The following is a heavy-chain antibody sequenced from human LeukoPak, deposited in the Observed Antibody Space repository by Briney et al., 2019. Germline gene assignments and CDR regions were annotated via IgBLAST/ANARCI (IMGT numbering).Heavy chain of an antibody. D-gene: IGHD5-12*01. CDR2: INQDGSEK. J-gene: IGHJ5*02. Sequence: PGGSLRLSCAASGFTFSSYWMTWVRQAPGKGLEWVASINQDGSEKYYVDSVKGRFTISRDNTKNLVYLQINSLRAEDTAVYYCAREGIVATIRWFDPWGQGTLVTVSS. CDR1: GFTFSSYW. V-gene: IGHV3-7*01. CDR3: AREGIVATIRWFDP.